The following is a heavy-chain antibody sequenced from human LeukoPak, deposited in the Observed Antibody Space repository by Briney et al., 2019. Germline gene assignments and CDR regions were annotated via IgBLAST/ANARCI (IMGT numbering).Heavy chain of an antibody. V-gene: IGHV4-59*01. CDR1: DDSISDYY. CDR2: FHNSGTS. Sequence: SETLSLTCTVSDDSISDYYRGWIRQPPGKGLEWIGYFHNSGTSTYNPSVKSRVTISADTSKNQFSHKLNSLTTADTAVYYCTRGAGWLIDYWGQGILVTVSS. D-gene: IGHD3-16*01. J-gene: IGHJ4*02. CDR3: TRGAGWLIDY.